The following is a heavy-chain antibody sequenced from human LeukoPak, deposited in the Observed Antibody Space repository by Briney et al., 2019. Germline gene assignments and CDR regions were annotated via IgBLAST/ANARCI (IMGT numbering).Heavy chain of an antibody. Sequence: PSETLSLTCTVSGGSISSYYWSWIRQPPGKGLEWIAHISDIGSIDYNPSLKSRVTISLDTSKNQFSLKLSSVTAADTAVYYCAGHHPRNTVDFWGQGTLVTVSS. CDR2: ISDIGSI. V-gene: IGHV4-59*08. CDR1: GGSISSYY. J-gene: IGHJ4*02. CDR3: AGHHPRNTVDF. D-gene: IGHD2-8*02.